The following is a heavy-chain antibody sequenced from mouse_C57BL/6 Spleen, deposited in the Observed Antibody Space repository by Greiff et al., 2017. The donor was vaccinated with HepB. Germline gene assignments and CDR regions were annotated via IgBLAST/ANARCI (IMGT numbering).Heavy chain of an antibody. Sequence: VQLVESGAELVKPGASVKLSCKASGYTFTEYTIHWVKQRSGQGLEWIGWFYPGSGSIKYNEKFKDKATLTADKSSSTVYMELSRLTSEDSAVYFCARHEDNYGSSFSYWYFDVWGTGTTVTVSS. D-gene: IGHD1-1*01. CDR3: ARHEDNYGSSFSYWYFDV. CDR2: FYPGSGSI. CDR1: GYTFTEYT. V-gene: IGHV1-62-2*01. J-gene: IGHJ1*03.